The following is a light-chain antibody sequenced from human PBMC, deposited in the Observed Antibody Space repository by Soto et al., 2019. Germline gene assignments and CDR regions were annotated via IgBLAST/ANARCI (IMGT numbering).Light chain of an antibody. V-gene: IGLV2-14*01. J-gene: IGLJ2*01. CDR2: EVS. Sequence: QSVLTQPASVSGSPGQSITISCTGTSSDVGGYSYVSWYQQHPGKAPKLMIYEVSNRPSGVSNRFSGSKSGNTASLTISGLQAEDEADYYCSSYTSSSTPYVVFGGGTKVTVL. CDR3: SSYTSSSTPYVV. CDR1: SSDVGGYSY.